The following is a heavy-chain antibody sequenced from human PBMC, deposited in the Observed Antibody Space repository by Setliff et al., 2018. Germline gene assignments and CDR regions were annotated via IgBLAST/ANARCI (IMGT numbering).Heavy chain of an antibody. J-gene: IGHJ4*02. Sequence: SVKVSCKASGGTFKNYGISWVRQAPGQGLEWMGGIIPIFGTTNYAQKFRGRVTITADESTTTAYLELSSLRSEDTAVYYCATGPDIGEFGGNYFNYWGQGTLVTVSS. CDR2: IIPIFGTT. V-gene: IGHV1-69*13. D-gene: IGHD2-15*01. CDR1: GGTFKNYG. CDR3: ATGPDIGEFGGNYFNY.